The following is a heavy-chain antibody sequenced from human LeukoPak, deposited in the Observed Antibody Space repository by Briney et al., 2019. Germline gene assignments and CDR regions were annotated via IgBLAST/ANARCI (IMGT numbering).Heavy chain of an antibody. Sequence: PGGSLRLSCAASGFSFSIYSMNWVRQAPGKGLGWVSYIRSSSSTIYYAESVKGRFTISRDNAKNSLYLQMNSLRAEDTAVCYCARGHRYSGSYYPSYYYYYMDVWGKGTTVTVSS. D-gene: IGHD1-26*01. CDR2: IRSSSSTI. CDR1: GFSFSIYS. V-gene: IGHV3-48*01. J-gene: IGHJ6*03. CDR3: ARGHRYSGSYYPSYYYYYMDV.